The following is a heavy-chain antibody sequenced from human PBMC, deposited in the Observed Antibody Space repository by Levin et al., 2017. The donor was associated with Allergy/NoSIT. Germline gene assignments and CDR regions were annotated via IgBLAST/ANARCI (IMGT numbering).Heavy chain of an antibody. V-gene: IGHV3-48*03. CDR3: ASQRVGVGATWVPHFDY. D-gene: IGHD1-26*01. CDR1: GFTFSSYE. CDR2: ISSSGSTI. J-gene: IGHJ4*02. Sequence: GGSLRLSCAASGFTFSSYEMNWVRQAPGKGLEWVSYISSSGSTIYYADSVKGRFTISRDNAKNSLYLQMNSLRAEDTAVYYCASQRVGVGATWVPHFDYWGQGTLVTVSS.